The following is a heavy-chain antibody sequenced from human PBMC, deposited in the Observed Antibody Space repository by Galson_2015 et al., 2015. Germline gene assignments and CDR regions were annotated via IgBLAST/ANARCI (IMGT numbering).Heavy chain of an antibody. Sequence: SLRLSCAASGFTFNTYDTNWVRQAPGKGLEWVPHISTTSRTIHYADSAQGRFTISRDNAKNSLYLQMNSLRAEDTAVYYCAKRGYCDRATCQTEFDNWGQGTLVTVSS. CDR2: ISTTSRTI. J-gene: IGHJ4*02. CDR1: GFTFNTYD. V-gene: IGHV3-48*01. D-gene: IGHD2/OR15-2a*01. CDR3: AKRGYCDRATCQTEFDN.